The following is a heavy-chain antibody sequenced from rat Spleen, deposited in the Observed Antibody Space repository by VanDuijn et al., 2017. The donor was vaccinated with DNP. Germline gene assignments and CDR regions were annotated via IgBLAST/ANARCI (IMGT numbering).Heavy chain of an antibody. D-gene: IGHD1-12*02. CDR3: TTKDFYGSYGH. J-gene: IGHJ2*01. Sequence: EVQLVESGGGLVRPGRSLKLSCAASGFTFSNYHMAWVRQAPTKGLEWVASISSDVTNTYYGNSVKGRFTISRNNAKRSLYLQMDSLRSEDTATYYCTTKDFYGSYGHWGQGVMVTVSS. CDR2: ISSDVTNT. CDR1: GFTFSNYH. V-gene: IGHV5-20*01.